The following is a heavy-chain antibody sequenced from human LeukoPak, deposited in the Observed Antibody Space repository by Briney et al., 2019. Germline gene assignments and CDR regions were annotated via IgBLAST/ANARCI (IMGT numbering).Heavy chain of an antibody. V-gene: IGHV3-21*01. J-gene: IGHJ4*02. CDR1: GFTFSTYS. Sequence: GGSLRLSCTASGFTFSTYSINWVRQAPGKGLEWVSSISSSGSYIYYADSVKGRFTISRDNAKNSLYLQMNSLRVEDTAVYYCARGGSNYQIDSGLDYWGQGTLVTVSS. CDR2: ISSSGSYI. D-gene: IGHD4-11*01. CDR3: ARGGSNYQIDSGLDY.